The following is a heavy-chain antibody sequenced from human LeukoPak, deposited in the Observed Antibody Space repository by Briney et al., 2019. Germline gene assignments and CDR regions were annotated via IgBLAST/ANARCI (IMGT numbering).Heavy chain of an antibody. D-gene: IGHD3-10*01. V-gene: IGHV3-53*01. CDR1: GFTVSSNY. Sequence: GGSLRLSCAASGFTVSSNYMSWVRQASGKGLEWVSVIYSGGSTYYADSVKGRFTISRDNSKNTLYLQMNSLRAEDTAVYYCAREPPLYGSGSYYPYWGQGTLVTVSS. J-gene: IGHJ4*02. CDR3: AREPPLYGSGSYYPY. CDR2: IYSGGST.